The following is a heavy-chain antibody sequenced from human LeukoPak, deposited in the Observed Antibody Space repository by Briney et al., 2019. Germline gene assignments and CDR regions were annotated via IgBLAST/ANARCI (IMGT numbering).Heavy chain of an antibody. D-gene: IGHD7-27*01. CDR1: GFTFSDSY. CDR3: GRGHWGLDY. V-gene: IGHV3-11*04. J-gene: IGHJ4*02. CDR2: ISNIGSSI. Sequence: GGSLRLSCAASGFTFSDSYMTWIRQAPGKGLEWVSYISNIGSSIYYADSVKVRFTTSRDNAKSSLYLQMNSLRAEDTAVYYCGRGHWGLDYWGQGALVTVSS.